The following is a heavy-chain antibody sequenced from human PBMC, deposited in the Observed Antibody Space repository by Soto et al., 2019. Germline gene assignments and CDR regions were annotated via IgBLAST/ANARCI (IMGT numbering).Heavy chain of an antibody. D-gene: IGHD5-12*01. Sequence: QVQLVQSGAELTKPGSSVKVSCKSSGGTFSNYAITWVRQAPGQALEWMGGIIPICGTSNYAQKFQGRVTITADESTTTSDMELSSLKCGDRGGYYCACRPREGYLTLGQGPMVTVPS. CDR3: ACRPREGYLT. CDR2: IIPICGTS. J-gene: IGHJ5*02. CDR1: GGTFSNYA. V-gene: IGHV1-69*01.